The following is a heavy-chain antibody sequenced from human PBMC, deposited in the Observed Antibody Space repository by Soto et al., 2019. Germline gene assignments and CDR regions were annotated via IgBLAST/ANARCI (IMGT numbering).Heavy chain of an antibody. V-gene: IGHV5-51*01. CDR1: GYSFTSYW. J-gene: IGHJ4*02. Sequence: PGESLKISCKGSGYSFTSYWIGWVRQMPGKGLEWMGIIYPGDSDTRYSPSFQGQVTISADKSISTAYLQWSSLKASDTAMYYCARGPPTAARRKGYFDYWGQGTLVTVSS. CDR3: ARGPPTAARRKGYFDY. CDR2: IYPGDSDT. D-gene: IGHD6-6*01.